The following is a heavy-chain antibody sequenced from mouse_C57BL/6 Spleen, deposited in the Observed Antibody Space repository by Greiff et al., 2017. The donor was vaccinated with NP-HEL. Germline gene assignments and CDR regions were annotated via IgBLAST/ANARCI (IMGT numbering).Heavy chain of an antibody. CDR3: ARYYGSSYYFDY. CDR2: IYPSDSET. Sequence: QVQLQQPGAELVRPGSSVKLSCKASGYTFTSYWMDWVKQRPGQGLEWIGNIYPSDSETHYNQKFKDKATLTVDKSSSTAYMQLSSLTSEDSAVYYCARYYGSSYYFDYWGQAPLSQSPQ. D-gene: IGHD1-1*01. J-gene: IGHJ2*01. CDR1: GYTFTSYW. V-gene: IGHV1-61*01.